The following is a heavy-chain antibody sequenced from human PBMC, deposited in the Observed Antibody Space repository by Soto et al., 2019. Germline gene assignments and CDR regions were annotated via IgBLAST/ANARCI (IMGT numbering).Heavy chain of an antibody. J-gene: IGHJ4*02. CDR2: IFYSGST. CDR3: ARVGSSGWSPDY. D-gene: IGHD6-19*01. CDR1: GGSISSYY. V-gene: IGHV4-59*01. Sequence: SETLSLTCTVSGGSISSYYWSWIRQPPGKGLEWIGYIFYSGSTNYNPSLKSRVTLSVDTSKNQFSLRLSSVTAADTALYYCARVGSSGWSPDYWGQGTLVTVSS.